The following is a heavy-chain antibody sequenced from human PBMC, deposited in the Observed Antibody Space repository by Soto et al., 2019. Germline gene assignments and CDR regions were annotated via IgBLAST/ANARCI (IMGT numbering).Heavy chain of an antibody. CDR2: ISYDGSNK. D-gene: IGHD3-10*01. V-gene: IGHV3-30-3*01. J-gene: IGHJ6*02. CDR1: GFTFSSYA. CDR3: ARDTMVRGVNYYYGMDV. Sequence: QVQLVESGGGVVQPGRSLRLSCAASGFTFSSYAMHWVRQAPGKGLEWVAVISYDGSNKYYADSVKGRVTISRDNSKNTLYLQMNSLRAEDTAVYYCARDTMVRGVNYYYGMDVWGQGTTVTVSS.